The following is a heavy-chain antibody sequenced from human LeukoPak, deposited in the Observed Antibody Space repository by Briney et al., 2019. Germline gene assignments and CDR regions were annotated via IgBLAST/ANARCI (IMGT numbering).Heavy chain of an antibody. V-gene: IGHV3-11*05. CDR2: ISSSSSHT. J-gene: IGHJ4*02. CDR3: ARDGCSGGSCYGAFDY. D-gene: IGHD2-15*01. Sequence: GGSLRLSCTAPGFTFSDYYMSWIRQAPGKGLEWVSYISSSSSHTNYADSVKGRFTMSRDNAKKSLYLQMNSLRVEDTAVYYCARDGCSGGSCYGAFDYWGQGALVTVSS. CDR1: GFTFSDYY.